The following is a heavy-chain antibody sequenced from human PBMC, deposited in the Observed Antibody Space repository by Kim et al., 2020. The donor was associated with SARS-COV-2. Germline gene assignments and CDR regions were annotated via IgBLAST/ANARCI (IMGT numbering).Heavy chain of an antibody. J-gene: IGHJ5*02. V-gene: IGHV4-34*01. CDR3: AREYNNPEDWFDP. CDR2: INHSGSA. Sequence: SETLSLTCAVYGGSFSGYYWGWIRQPPGKGLEWIGEINHSGSATYNPSLRSRVTLSVDTSRNQFSLKLSSVTAADTAVYYCAREYNNPEDWFDPWSQGT. D-gene: IGHD1-20*01. CDR1: GGSFSGYY.